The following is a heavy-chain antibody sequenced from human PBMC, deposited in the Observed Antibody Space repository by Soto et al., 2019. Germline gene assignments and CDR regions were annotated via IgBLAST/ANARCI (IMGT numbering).Heavy chain of an antibody. CDR1: GFTFSNYA. J-gene: IGHJ4*02. Sequence: GGSLRLSCGASGFTFSNYAMAWVRQAPGKGLEWVSTISGGGGSTYYADSVKGRFTISRDNSKNTLYLQMNSLRAEDTAVYYCAKDQALLQTGTFDYWGQGTLVTVSS. V-gene: IGHV3-23*01. CDR2: ISGGGGST. D-gene: IGHD1-1*01. CDR3: AKDQALLQTGTFDY.